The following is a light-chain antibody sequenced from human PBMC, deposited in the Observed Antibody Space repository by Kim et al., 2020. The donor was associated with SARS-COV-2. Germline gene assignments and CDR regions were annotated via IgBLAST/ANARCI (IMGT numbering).Light chain of an antibody. Sequence: QSVLTQPASVSGSPGHSITISCTGTSDDSGNYNFVSWHQQHPDKAPKLIIYEVTKRPSGVSIRSSGSKSGNTAPLTISGLQAEDEADYYCWSYAGTRTYVCGAGTKVTVL. CDR3: WSYAGTRTYV. CDR1: SDDSGNYNF. J-gene: IGLJ1*01. CDR2: EVT. V-gene: IGLV2-23*02.